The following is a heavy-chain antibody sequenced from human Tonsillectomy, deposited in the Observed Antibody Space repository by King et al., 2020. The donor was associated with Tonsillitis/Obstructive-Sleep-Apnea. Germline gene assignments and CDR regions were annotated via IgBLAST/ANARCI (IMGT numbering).Heavy chain of an antibody. CDR3: AKDHYDFWSGYYTGDNY. J-gene: IGHJ4*02. CDR1: GFTFSSYA. Sequence: VQLVESGGGLVQPGGSLRLSCAASGFTFSSYAMSWVRQAPGKGLEWVSAISGTDGGTYYADSVTGRFTISRENSKNTLYLQMNSLRAEDTAIYYCAKDHYDFWSGYYTGDNYWGQGTLVTVSS. CDR2: ISGTDGGT. D-gene: IGHD3-3*01. V-gene: IGHV3-23*04.